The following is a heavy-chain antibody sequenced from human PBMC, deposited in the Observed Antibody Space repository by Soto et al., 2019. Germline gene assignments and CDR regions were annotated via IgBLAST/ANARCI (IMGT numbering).Heavy chain of an antibody. D-gene: IGHD3-22*01. V-gene: IGHV1-2*04. Sequence: ASVKVSCKASGYSFTDYHIHWVRQAPGQGLEWLGRINPKSGGTSTAQKFQGWVTMTTDTSISTASMELTRLTSDDTAIYYCARGPFNMLVANDYYYGMDVWGQGTTVTVSS. J-gene: IGHJ6*02. CDR1: GYSFTDYH. CDR3: ARGPFNMLVANDYYYGMDV. CDR2: INPKSGGT.